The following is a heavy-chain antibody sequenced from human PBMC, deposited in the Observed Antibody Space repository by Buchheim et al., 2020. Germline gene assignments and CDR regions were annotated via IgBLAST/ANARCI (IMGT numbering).Heavy chain of an antibody. J-gene: IGHJ4*02. CDR1: GGSFSGYF. CDR2: ISDSGST. D-gene: IGHD4-11*01. V-gene: IGHV4-34*01. CDR3: AGDRYSRTFDY. Sequence: QVQLQQWGAGLLKPSETLSLTCAVYGGSFSGYFWSWIRQPPGKGLEWIGLISDSGSTTYNPSLKSRVTISEDTSKNQISLKLSAVTAADTAVYYCAGDRYSRTFDYWGQGTL.